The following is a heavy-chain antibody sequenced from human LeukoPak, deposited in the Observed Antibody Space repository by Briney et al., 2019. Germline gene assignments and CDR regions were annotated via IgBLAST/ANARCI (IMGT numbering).Heavy chain of an antibody. CDR3: ARFIAVAELFDY. D-gene: IGHD6-19*01. CDR1: AFTFSSYS. Sequence: GGSLRLSCAASAFTFSSYSMNWVRQAPGKGLEWVSSISSSSSYIYYADSVKGRFTISRDNAKNSLYLQMNSLRAEDTALYYCARFIAVAELFDYWGQGTLVTVSS. CDR2: ISSSSSYI. J-gene: IGHJ4*02. V-gene: IGHV3-21*04.